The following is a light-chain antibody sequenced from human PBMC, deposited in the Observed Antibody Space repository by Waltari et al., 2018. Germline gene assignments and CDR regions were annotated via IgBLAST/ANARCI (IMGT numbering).Light chain of an antibody. CDR1: NIGSKS. J-gene: IGLJ2*01. CDR2: DDS. Sequence: SYVLTQPPSVSVAPGQTARITCGGTNIGSKSVHWYQQKPGQAPVLVVYDDSDRPSGIPERFSGSNSGNTATLTISRVEAGDEADYYRQVWDSSSHVVFGGGTKLTVL. CDR3: QVWDSSSHVV. V-gene: IGLV3-21*02.